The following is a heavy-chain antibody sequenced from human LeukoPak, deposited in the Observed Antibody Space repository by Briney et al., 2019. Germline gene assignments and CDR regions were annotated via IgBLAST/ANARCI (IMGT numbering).Heavy chain of an antibody. Sequence: GASVKVSCKASGYTFTSYGISWVRQAPGQGLEWMGWISAYNGNTNYAQKLQGRVTMTTDTSTSTAYMELGSLRSDDTAVYYCARDATDSSGWPGWDYYYYGMDVWGQGTTVTVSS. D-gene: IGHD6-19*01. V-gene: IGHV1-18*01. J-gene: IGHJ6*02. CDR3: ARDATDSSGWPGWDYYYYGMDV. CDR2: ISAYNGNT. CDR1: GYTFTSYG.